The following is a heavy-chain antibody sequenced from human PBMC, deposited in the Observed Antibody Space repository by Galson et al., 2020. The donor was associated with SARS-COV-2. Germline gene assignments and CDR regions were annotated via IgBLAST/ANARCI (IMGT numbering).Heavy chain of an antibody. CDR2: IYHSGST. D-gene: IGHD3-3*01. CDR3: ARTRLRWLVWAMDAFDI. CDR1: GYSISSGYY. V-gene: IGHV4-38-2*02. J-gene: IGHJ3*02. Sequence: SETLSLTCTVSGYSISSGYYWGWIRQPPGKGLEWIGSIYHSGSTYYNPSLKSRVTISVDTSKNQFSLKLSSVTAADTAVYYCARTRLRWLVWAMDAFDIWGQRTMVTVAS.